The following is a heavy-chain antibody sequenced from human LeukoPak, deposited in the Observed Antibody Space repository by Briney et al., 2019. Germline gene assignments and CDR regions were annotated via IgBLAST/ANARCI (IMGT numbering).Heavy chain of an antibody. J-gene: IGHJ4*02. CDR1: GFTFSIYA. V-gene: IGHV3-15*01. Sequence: GGSLRLSCAASGFTFSIYAMSWVRQAPGKGLEWVGRIKSETDGGTTDYAAPVKGRFTISRDDSENTLYLQMNSLKTEDTAVYYCTTDGLDYWGQGTLVTVSS. CDR2: IKSETDGGTT. CDR3: TTDGLDY.